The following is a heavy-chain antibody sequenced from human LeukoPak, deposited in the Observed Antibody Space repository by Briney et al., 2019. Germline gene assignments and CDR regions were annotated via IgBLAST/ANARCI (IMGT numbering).Heavy chain of an antibody. J-gene: IGHJ4*02. Sequence: PGGSLRLSCAASGFVFSNYAMNWVRQAPGKGLEWVTVISASADSTYYADSVKGRFIVSRDNPKSTVYLHMNSLRAEDTAVYYCAKGSCRGADCSMDAWGQGTLVTVSS. CDR2: ISASADST. D-gene: IGHD2-15*01. V-gene: IGHV3-23*01. CDR3: AKGSCRGADCSMDA. CDR1: GFVFSNYA.